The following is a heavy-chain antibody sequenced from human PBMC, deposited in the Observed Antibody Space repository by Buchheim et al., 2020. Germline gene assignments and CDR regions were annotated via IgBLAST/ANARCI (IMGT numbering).Heavy chain of an antibody. CDR1: GGSISSSSYY. CDR2: IYYSGST. D-gene: IGHD6-13*01. J-gene: IGHJ4*02. V-gene: IGHV4-39*07. Sequence: QLQLQESGPGLVKPSETLSLTCTVSGGSISSSSYYWGWIRQPPGKGLEWIGSIYYSGSTYYNPSLKSRVTISVDTTNNQFFLKLSSVTAADTAVYYCARKEAAAAFVDYWGQGTL. CDR3: ARKEAAAAFVDY.